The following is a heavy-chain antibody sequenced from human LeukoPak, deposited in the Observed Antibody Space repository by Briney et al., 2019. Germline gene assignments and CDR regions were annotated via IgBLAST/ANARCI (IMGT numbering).Heavy chain of an antibody. CDR1: GGSISSYY. J-gene: IGHJ5*02. D-gene: IGHD6-13*01. Sequence: SETLSLTCTVTGGSISSYYWNWIRQPPAKGLEWIGYIYTSGSTNYNPSLKSRVTISVGTSKNQFSLKLSSVTAADTAVYYCARLATNDRDSGSWKSWFDPWGQGTLVTVSS. V-gene: IGHV4-4*09. CDR3: ARLATNDRDSGSWKSWFDP. CDR2: IYTSGST.